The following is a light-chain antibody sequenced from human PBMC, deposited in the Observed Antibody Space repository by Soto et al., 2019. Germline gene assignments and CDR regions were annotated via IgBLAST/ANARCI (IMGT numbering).Light chain of an antibody. CDR1: SSNIGAGYD. CDR2: GNS. CDR3: QSYDSSLSFYV. J-gene: IGLJ1*01. V-gene: IGLV1-40*01. Sequence: QSVLTQPPSVSGAPGQRVTSSCTGSSSNIGAGYDVHWYQQLPGTAPKLLIYGNSNRPSGVPDRFSGSKSGTSASLAITGLQAEDEADYYCQSYDSSLSFYVFGTGTKLTVL.